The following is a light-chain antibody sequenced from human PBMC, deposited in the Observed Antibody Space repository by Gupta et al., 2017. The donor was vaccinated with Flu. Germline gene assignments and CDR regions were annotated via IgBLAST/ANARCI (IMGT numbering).Light chain of an antibody. V-gene: IGKV3-20*01. CDR3: QQSGSSSWT. J-gene: IGKJ1*01. CDR1: QSVSSSY. Sequence: SPGERATLSCRASQSVSSSYLAWYQQKPGQAPRLLIYGASSRATGLPDRFSGSGSGTDFTLTISRLEPEDFAVYYCQQSGSSSWTFGQGTK. CDR2: GAS.